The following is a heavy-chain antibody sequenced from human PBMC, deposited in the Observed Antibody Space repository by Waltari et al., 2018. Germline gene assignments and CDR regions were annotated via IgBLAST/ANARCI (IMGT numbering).Heavy chain of an antibody. J-gene: IGHJ3*01. V-gene: IGHV1-2*02. Sequence: QVQLVQSGAEVKKPGASVKVSCRASGYSFTGYYMHWVRQAPGQGLEWMGAVKPNRGETKYATKFKGRVAMTRDKSSTTAYMELSRVRSDDTAVYYCAIDPEVVSAIRSNDAFDFWGQGTMVTVSS. CDR1: GYSFTGYY. CDR3: AIDPEVVSAIRSNDAFDF. D-gene: IGHD2-21*02. CDR2: VKPNRGET.